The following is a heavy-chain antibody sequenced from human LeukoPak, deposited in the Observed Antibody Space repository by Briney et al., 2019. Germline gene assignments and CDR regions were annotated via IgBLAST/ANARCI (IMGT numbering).Heavy chain of an antibody. CDR3: TTDIRYSDWLLPSDY. D-gene: IGHD3-9*01. V-gene: IGHV3-15*01. Sequence: GGSLRLSCAASGFTFSNAWMSWVRQAPGKGLEWVGRIKSKTDGGTTDYAAPVKGRFTISRDDSKNTLYLQMNSLKTEDTAVYYCTTDIRYSDWLLPSDYWGQGTLVTVSS. J-gene: IGHJ4*02. CDR2: IKSKTDGGTT. CDR1: GFTFSNAW.